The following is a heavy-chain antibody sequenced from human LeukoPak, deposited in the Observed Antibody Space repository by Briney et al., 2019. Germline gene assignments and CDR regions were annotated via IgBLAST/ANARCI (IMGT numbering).Heavy chain of an antibody. CDR2: IIPIFGTA. V-gene: IGHV1-69*05. Sequence: SVKVSCKASGGTFSSYAISWVRQAPGQGLEWMGGIIPIFGTANYAQKFQGRVTITTDESTSTAYMEPSSLRSEDTAVYYCARATYYYDSSGYYSPRDYFDYWGQGTLVTVSS. D-gene: IGHD3-22*01. J-gene: IGHJ4*02. CDR3: ARATYYYDSSGYYSPRDYFDY. CDR1: GGTFSSYA.